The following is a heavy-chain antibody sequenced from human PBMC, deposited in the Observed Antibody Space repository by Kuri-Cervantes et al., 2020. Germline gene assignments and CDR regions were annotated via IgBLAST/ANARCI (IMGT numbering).Heavy chain of an antibody. Sequence: GESLKISCAASGFTFDDYAMHWVRQATGKGLEWVSAIGTAGDTYYPGSVKGRFTISRENAKNSLYLQMNSLRAGDTAVYYCARVLPKYYDFWSGFHSYYYGMDVWGQGTTVTVSS. J-gene: IGHJ6*02. D-gene: IGHD3-3*01. CDR3: ARVLPKYYDFWSGFHSYYYGMDV. CDR2: IGTAGDT. V-gene: IGHV3-13*01. CDR1: GFTFDDYA.